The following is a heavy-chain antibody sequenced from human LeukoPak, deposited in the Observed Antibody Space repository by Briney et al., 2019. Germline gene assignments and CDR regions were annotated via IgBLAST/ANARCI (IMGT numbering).Heavy chain of an antibody. CDR1: GFTFSSYW. D-gene: IGHD6-13*01. CDR2: IKQDGSEK. J-gene: IGHJ5*02. CDR3: ARDQGIAAAGLNWFDP. V-gene: IGHV3-7*01. Sequence: GGSLRLSCAASGFTFSSYWMSWVRQAPGKGLEWVANIKQDGSEKYHVDSVKGRFTISRDNAKNSLYLQMNSLRAEDTAVYYCARDQGIAAAGLNWFDPWGQGTLVTVSS.